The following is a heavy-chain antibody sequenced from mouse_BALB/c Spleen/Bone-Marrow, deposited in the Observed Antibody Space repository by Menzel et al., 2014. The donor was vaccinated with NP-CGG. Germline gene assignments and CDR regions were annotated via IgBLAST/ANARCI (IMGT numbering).Heavy chain of an antibody. CDR1: AYSITSDYG. D-gene: IGHD1-1*01. V-gene: IGHV3-1*02. J-gene: IGHJ2*01. CDR2: IHYSGNT. Sequence: EVMLVESGPDLVKPSQSVSLTCTVTAYSITSDYGWHWIRPFPGNRLEWMAYIHYSGNTDYNPSLKSRISITRDTSKNQFFLQLNSVTTEDTATYYCARETAIVADFDYWGQGTTLTVSS. CDR3: ARETAIVADFDY.